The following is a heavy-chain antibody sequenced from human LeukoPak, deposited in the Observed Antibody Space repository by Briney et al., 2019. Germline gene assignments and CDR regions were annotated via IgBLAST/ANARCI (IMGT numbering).Heavy chain of an antibody. CDR1: GGSISSYY. J-gene: IGHJ4*02. CDR3: ARGQYDSSGYCLDY. Sequence: SETLSLTCTVSGGSISSYYWSWIRQPAGKGLEWIGRIYTSGSTNYNPSLKSRVTMSVDTSKNQFSLKLSSVTAADTAVYYCARGQYDSSGYCLDYWGQGTLVTVSS. V-gene: IGHV4-4*07. CDR2: IYTSGST. D-gene: IGHD3-22*01.